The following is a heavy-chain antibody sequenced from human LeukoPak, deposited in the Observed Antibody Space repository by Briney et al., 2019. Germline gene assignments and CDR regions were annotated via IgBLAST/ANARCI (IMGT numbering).Heavy chain of an antibody. D-gene: IGHD2-15*01. V-gene: IGHV3-53*01. CDR3: ASSRYCSGGSCYFDY. Sequence: GGSLRLSCAASGFTVSSNYMNWVRQAPGKGLEWVSVIYSGGSTYYGDSVKGRFTISRDNPKNTLYLQMNSLRAEDTAVYYCASSRYCSGGSCYFDYWGQGTLVTVSS. J-gene: IGHJ4*02. CDR2: IYSGGST. CDR1: GFTVSSNY.